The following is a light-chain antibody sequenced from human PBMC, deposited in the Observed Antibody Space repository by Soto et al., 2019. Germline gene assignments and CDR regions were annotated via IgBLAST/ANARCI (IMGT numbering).Light chain of an antibody. Sequence: QSALTQPASVSGSPGQSITISCTGTSSDVGGYNYVSWYQQHPGKAPKLMIYEVSNRPSGVSFRFSGSKSGNTASLTVSGLQADDEADYYCSSYAGSDNFVFGTGTKVTVL. CDR1: SSDVGGYNY. V-gene: IGLV2-14*01. CDR2: EVS. J-gene: IGLJ1*01. CDR3: SSYAGSDNFV.